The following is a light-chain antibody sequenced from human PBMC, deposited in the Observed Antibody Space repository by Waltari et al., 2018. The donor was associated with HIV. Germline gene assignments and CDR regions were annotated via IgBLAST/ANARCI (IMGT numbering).Light chain of an antibody. CDR1: SSDVGGYNY. CDR3: SSYTSSSTLGV. V-gene: IGLV2-14*01. CDR2: EVS. J-gene: IGLJ3*02. Sequence: QSALTQPASVSGSPGQSITISCTGTSSDVGGYNYVSWYQQHPGKAPKLMIYEVSNRPSGVSNGFSGSKSGNTASLTISGLQAEDEADYYCSSYTSSSTLGVFGGGTKLTVL.